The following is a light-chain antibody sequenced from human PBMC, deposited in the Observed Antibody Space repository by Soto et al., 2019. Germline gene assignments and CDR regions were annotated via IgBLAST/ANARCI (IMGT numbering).Light chain of an antibody. Sequence: QSALTQPASVSGSPGQTITISCTGTSSDVGGYNYLSWYQQHPGKAPKVMIYEVSNRPSGVSNRYSRSKSGNTAALTISGLQAEDEADYFCSAYTTSGTPVFGGGTKVTV. V-gene: IGLV2-14*01. CDR1: SSDVGGYNY. CDR3: SAYTTSGTPV. CDR2: EVS. J-gene: IGLJ3*02.